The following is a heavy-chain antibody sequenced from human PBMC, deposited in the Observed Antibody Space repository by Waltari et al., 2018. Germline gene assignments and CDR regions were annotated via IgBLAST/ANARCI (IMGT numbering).Heavy chain of an antibody. V-gene: IGHV1-3*01. CDR2: INAGNGNT. CDR3: ARGDYSNYELDY. J-gene: IGHJ4*02. D-gene: IGHD4-4*01. Sequence: QVQLVQSGAEVKKPGASVTVSCKASGYHFTSYAMHWVRQAPGQRLEWMGWINAGNGNTKYSQKFQGRVTITRDTSASTAYMELSSLRSKDTAVHYCARGDYSNYELDYWGQGTLVTVSS. CDR1: GYHFTSYA.